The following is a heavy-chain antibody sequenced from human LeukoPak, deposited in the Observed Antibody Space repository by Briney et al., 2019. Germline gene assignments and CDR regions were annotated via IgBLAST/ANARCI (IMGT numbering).Heavy chain of an antibody. CDR1: GYSFTSYW. V-gene: IGHV5-51*01. CDR3: ARYPPRQPHGYWLDPVDP. CDR2: IYPGDSDT. J-gene: IGHJ5*02. Sequence: GESLKVSCKGPGYSFTSYWIGWVRQMPGKGLEYMGIIYPGDSDTRHSPSFQGQVTIPADKSISTAYLQWSSLKASHTAMYYCARYPPRQPHGYWLDPVDPWGQGTLVTVSS. D-gene: IGHD6-13*01.